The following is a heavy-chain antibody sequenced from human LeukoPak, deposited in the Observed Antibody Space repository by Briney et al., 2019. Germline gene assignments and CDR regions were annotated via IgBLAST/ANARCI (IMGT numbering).Heavy chain of an antibody. CDR3: ARQPGAGWFDP. D-gene: IGHD3-10*01. Sequence: GESLKISCEASGYSFSNYWIAWVRQLPGQGLEWMGMIWPGNSDTKYSPSFQGQVTISADKSISTAYLQWSSLKASDTAMYYCARQPGAGWFDPWGQGTLVTVSS. CDR2: IWPGNSDT. V-gene: IGHV5-51*01. J-gene: IGHJ5*02. CDR1: GYSFSNYW.